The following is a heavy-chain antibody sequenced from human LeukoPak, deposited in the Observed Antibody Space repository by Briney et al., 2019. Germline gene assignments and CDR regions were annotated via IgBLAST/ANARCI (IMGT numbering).Heavy chain of an antibody. CDR3: AKSIYWTNPYYFDY. D-gene: IGHD2-8*01. Sequence: GGTLRLSCAASGFTFSSYGMSWVRQAPGKGLEWVSAISGSGGSTYYADSVKGRFTISRDNSKNTLYLQMNSLRAEDTAVYYCAKSIYWTNPYYFDYWGQGTLVTVSS. CDR2: ISGSGGST. V-gene: IGHV3-23*01. J-gene: IGHJ4*02. CDR1: GFTFSSYG.